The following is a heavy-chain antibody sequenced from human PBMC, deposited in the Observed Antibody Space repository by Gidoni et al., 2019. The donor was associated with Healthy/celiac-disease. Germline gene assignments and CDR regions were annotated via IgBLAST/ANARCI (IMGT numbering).Heavy chain of an antibody. J-gene: IGHJ4*02. V-gene: IGHV3-7*01. CDR3: ARDGRHRDWNFDY. CDR2: IKEDGNQK. Sequence: EVQLEESGGGLVLPGGSLGPPRVVFGFTISHYYMSWVRQAPGKGLEWVADIKEDGNQKYNVESVKGRFTISRDSTTNLLYLQMNNLRADDTAVYYCARDGRHRDWNFDYWGQGTLVIVSS. CDR1: GFTISHYY. D-gene: IGHD2-21*01.